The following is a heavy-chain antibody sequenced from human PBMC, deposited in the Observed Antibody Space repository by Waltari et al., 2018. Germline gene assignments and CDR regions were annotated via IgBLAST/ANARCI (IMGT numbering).Heavy chain of an antibody. D-gene: IGHD2-15*01. J-gene: IGHJ5*02. CDR2: IFSNDDK. CDR1: GFSLNTFGGG. V-gene: IGHV2-5*01. Sequence: QITLKESGPTLVKPTQTLTLTCTFSGFSLNTFGGGVGWIRQPPGKALEWLALIFSNDDKRYSPSLKSRRTITKETSENQVVLTMTNVDPMDTATYYCAKNGGSSWFDPWGQGVLVTVSS. CDR3: AKNGGSSWFDP.